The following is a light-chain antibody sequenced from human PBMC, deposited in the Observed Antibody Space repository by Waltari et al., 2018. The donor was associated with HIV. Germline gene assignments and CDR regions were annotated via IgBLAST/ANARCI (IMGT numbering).Light chain of an antibody. J-gene: IGLJ2*01. Sequence: QSALTQPASVSGSPGQSITISCTGTGSDVGGYNYVSWYQQLPGAAPKLLIYEVRNRPSGISSRFSGSKSGNTASLTISGLQAEDEADYYCSSYTDTTTLGVVFGGGTKLTVL. CDR1: GSDVGGYNY. CDR3: SSYTDTTTLGVV. V-gene: IGLV2-14*01. CDR2: EVR.